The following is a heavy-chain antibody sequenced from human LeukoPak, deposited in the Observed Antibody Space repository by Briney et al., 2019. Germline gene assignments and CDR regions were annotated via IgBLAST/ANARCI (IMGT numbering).Heavy chain of an antibody. Sequence: PGESLALSCAASGFTFSNYAMHWVRQPPGKGLEGVAIIWYDGSYNYYAAAAKGRFTVSRDNSKNSLYLRVNSLTAEDTAVYYCARGNSDAFEIWGQGTMVTVSS. D-gene: IGHD4-23*01. CDR2: IWYDGSYN. V-gene: IGHV3-33*01. CDR3: ARGNSDAFEI. J-gene: IGHJ3*02. CDR1: GFTFSNYA.